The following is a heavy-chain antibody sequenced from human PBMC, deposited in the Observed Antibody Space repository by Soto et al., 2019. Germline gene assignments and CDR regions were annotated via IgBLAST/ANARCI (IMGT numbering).Heavy chain of an antibody. V-gene: IGHV3-23*01. CDR3: AKDSQRYDSSGYDY. D-gene: IGHD3-22*01. J-gene: IGHJ4*02. CDR1: GFTFSSYA. CDR2: ISGSGGST. Sequence: EVQLLESGGGLVQPGGSLRLSCAASGFTFSSYAMSWVRQAPGKGLEWVSAISGSGGSTYYADSGKGRFTISRDNSKNTLYLQMNSLRAEDTAVYYCAKDSQRYDSSGYDYWGQGTLVTVSS.